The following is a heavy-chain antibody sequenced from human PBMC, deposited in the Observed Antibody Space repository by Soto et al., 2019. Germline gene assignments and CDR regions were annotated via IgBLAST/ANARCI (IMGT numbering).Heavy chain of an antibody. CDR3: ACAHDFGDYRAY. CDR1: GGSISSGDHY. V-gene: IGHV4-30-4*01. CDR2: ISYSGSA. D-gene: IGHD4-17*01. J-gene: IGHJ4*02. Sequence: PSETLSLTCTVSGGSISSGDHYWSWIRQPPGKGLEWIGYISYSGSASYNPSLKSRVTISVDTSKNQFSLRLSSVTAPDTAMYYCACAHDFGDYRAYWGQGSLVTVSS.